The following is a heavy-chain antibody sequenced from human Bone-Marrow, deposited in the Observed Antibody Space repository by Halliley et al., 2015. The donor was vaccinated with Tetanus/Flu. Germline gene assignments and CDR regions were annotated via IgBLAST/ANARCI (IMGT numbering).Heavy chain of an antibody. J-gene: IGHJ4*02. V-gene: IGHV3-33*01. CDR2: SKQ. CDR3: ARERGVVRGNAGYFDY. Sequence: SKQNYADSVKGRFTISRDNSKNTLYLQMNSLRAEDMGIYHCARERGVVRGNAGYFDYWGQGALVTVSS. D-gene: IGHD2-15*01.